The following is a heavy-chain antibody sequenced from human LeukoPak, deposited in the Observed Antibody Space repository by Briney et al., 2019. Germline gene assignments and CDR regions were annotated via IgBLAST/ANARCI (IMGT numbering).Heavy chain of an antibody. CDR3: ASSPGMKYYYGSGLQRGYYMDV. Sequence: PSETLSLTCTVSGDFITAYYWSWIRQPPGKGLEWIGYIYYSGSTNYNPSLRSRVTISVDTSKNQFSLKLSSVTAADTAVYYCASSPGMKYYYGSGLQRGYYMDVWGKGTTVTVSS. D-gene: IGHD3-10*01. V-gene: IGHV4-59*01. J-gene: IGHJ6*03. CDR2: IYYSGST. CDR1: GDFITAYY.